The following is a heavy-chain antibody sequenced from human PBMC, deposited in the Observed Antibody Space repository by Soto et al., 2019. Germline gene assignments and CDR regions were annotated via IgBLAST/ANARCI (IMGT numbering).Heavy chain of an antibody. CDR3: ARRGVVAATPVDQRYYYMDV. Sequence: SETLYLTCTVSGGSISSYYWSWIRQPPGKGLEWIGYIYYSGSTNYNPSLKSRVTISVDTSKNQFSLKLSSVTAADTAVYYCARRGVVAATPVDQRYYYMDVWGKGTTVTVSS. V-gene: IGHV4-59*08. D-gene: IGHD2-15*01. CDR1: GGSISSYY. CDR2: IYYSGST. J-gene: IGHJ6*03.